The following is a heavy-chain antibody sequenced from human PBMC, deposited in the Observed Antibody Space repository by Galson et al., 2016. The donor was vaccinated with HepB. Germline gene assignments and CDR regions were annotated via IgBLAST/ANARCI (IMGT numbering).Heavy chain of an antibody. CDR1: GFTFSNYA. CDR3: DRCDYDSCLPGWGY. CDR2: ISDSGAGT. V-gene: IGHV3-23*01. D-gene: IGHD3-16*01. J-gene: IGHJ4*02. Sequence: SLRLSCAASGFTFSNYALSWVRQAPGKGLEWVSAISDSGAGTYYADSVKGRFTISRDNSKNTLYLQMNSLRAEDTAVYYCDRCDYDSCLPGWGYWGQGTLVTVSS.